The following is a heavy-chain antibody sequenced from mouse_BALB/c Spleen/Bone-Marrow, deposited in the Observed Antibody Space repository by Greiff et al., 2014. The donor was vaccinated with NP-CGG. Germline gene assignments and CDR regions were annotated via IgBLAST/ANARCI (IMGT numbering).Heavy chain of an antibody. D-gene: IGHD1-1*01. CDR2: IDPANGNT. J-gene: IGHJ3*01. CDR3: ASYYYGSRRFAY. Sequence: VQLQQPGAELVKPGASVKLSCTASGFNIKDTYMHWVKQRPEQGLEWIGRIDPANGNTKYDPKFQGKATITADTSSNTAYLQLSSLTSEDTAVYYCASYYYGSRRFAYWGQGTLVTVSA. V-gene: IGHV14-3*02. CDR1: GFNIKDTY.